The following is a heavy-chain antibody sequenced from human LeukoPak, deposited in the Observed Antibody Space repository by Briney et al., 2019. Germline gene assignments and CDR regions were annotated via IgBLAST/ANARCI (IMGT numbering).Heavy chain of an antibody. J-gene: IGHJ4*02. CDR1: GFTFSGYE. D-gene: IGHD2-15*01. CDR3: AKEKGRTYSIDY. CDR2: ISSSGSTI. V-gene: IGHV3-48*03. Sequence: GGSLRLSCTVSGFTFSGYEMNWVRQAPGKGLEWVSYISSSGSTIFYADSVKGRFTISRDNAKNSLYLQMNSLRAEDTAVYYCAKEKGRTYSIDYWGQGTLVTVSS.